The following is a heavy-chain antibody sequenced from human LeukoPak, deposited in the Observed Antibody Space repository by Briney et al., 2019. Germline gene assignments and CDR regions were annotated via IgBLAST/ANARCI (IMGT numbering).Heavy chain of an antibody. CDR2: FDPEDAEV. J-gene: IGHJ4*02. CDR3: AAEGQWSLVHYFNS. Sequence: ASVKVSCKVSGNTLTDLSIHWVRQAPGKGLDWMGGFDPEDAEVIYAEKFQDRVTMTEDPSTDTAYLELSSLRSEDTAVYYCAAEGQWSLVHYFNSWGQGTLVTVSS. V-gene: IGHV1-24*01. CDR1: GNTLTDLS. D-gene: IGHD2-15*01.